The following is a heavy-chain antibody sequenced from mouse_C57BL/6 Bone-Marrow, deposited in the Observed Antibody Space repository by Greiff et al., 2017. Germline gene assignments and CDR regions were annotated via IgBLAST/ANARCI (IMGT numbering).Heavy chain of an antibody. V-gene: IGHV5-9*01. CDR3: ARQFYGYDSFDY. J-gene: IGHJ2*01. Sequence: EVQRVESGGGLVKPGGSLKLSCAASGFTFSSYTMSWVRQTPEKRLEWVATISGGGGNTYYPDSVKGRFTISRDNAKNTLYLQMSSLRSEDTALYYCARQFYGYDSFDYWGQGTTLTVSS. CDR1: GFTFSSYT. CDR2: ISGGGGNT. D-gene: IGHD2-2*01.